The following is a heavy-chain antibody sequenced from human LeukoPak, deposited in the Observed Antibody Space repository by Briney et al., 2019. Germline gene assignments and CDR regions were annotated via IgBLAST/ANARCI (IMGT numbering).Heavy chain of an antibody. D-gene: IGHD3-10*02. CDR3: AILYVPDWFDP. J-gene: IGHJ5*02. CDR1: GFTFSSYA. V-gene: IGHV3-23*01. CDR2: ISGSGGST. Sequence: GGSLRLSCAASGFTFSSYAMSWVRQAPGKGLEWVSAISGSGGSTYYADSVKGRFTISRDNSKNTLYLRMNSLRAEDTAVYYCAILYVPDWFDPWGQGTLVTVSS.